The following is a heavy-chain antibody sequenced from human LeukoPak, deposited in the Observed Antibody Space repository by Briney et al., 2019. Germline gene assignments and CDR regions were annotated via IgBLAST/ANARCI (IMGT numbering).Heavy chain of an antibody. CDR2: ISSSSSYI. CDR3: ARIPRVYSSGLIFDY. CDR1: GFTFSSYS. Sequence: PGGSLRLSCAASGFTFSSYSMNWVRQAPGKGLEWVSSISSSSSYIYYADSVKGRFTISRDNAKNSLYLQVNSLRAEDTAVYYCARIPRVYSSGLIFDYWGQGTLVTVSS. D-gene: IGHD6-19*01. J-gene: IGHJ4*02. V-gene: IGHV3-21*01.